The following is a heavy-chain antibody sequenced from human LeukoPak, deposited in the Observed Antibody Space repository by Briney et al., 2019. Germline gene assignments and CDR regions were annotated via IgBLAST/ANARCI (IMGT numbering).Heavy chain of an antibody. CDR3: AKDSSGWFGEFDY. V-gene: IGHV3-23*01. D-gene: IGHD3-10*01. Sequence: GGSLRLSCEDQEFTLSGDTMSWVRQAPEQGIEWVSAISGSGGSTYYADSVKGRFTISRDNSKNTLYLQMNSLRAEDTAVYYCAKDSSGWFGEFDYRGQGTLVTVSS. J-gene: IGHJ4*02. CDR2: ISGSGGST. CDR1: EFTLSGDT.